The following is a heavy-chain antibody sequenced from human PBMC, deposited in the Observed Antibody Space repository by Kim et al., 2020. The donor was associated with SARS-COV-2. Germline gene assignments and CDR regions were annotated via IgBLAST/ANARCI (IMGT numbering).Heavy chain of an antibody. CDR1: GFTFSSYA. V-gene: IGHV3-23*01. D-gene: IGHD2-15*01. CDR3: AKDQDIVVVVAATFQH. Sequence: GGSLRLSCAASGFTFSSYAMSWVRQAPGKGLEWVSAISGSGGSTYYADSVKGRFTISRDNSKNTLYLQMNSLRAEDTAVYYCAKDQDIVVVVAATFQHWGQGTLVTVSS. CDR2: ISGSGGST. J-gene: IGHJ1*01.